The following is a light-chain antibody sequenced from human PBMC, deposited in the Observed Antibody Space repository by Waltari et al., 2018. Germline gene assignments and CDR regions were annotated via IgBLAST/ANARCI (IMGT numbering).Light chain of an antibody. CDR3: QQYNSYSLLS. V-gene: IGKV1-5*03. Sequence: RASRSISKWVAWYQQKPGKAPKRLIYNASTLEIGVPSRFSGSGSGTEFTLTISSLQPDDLATYYCQQYNSYSLLSFGGGTKVEIE. CDR1: RSISKW. J-gene: IGKJ4*01. CDR2: NAS.